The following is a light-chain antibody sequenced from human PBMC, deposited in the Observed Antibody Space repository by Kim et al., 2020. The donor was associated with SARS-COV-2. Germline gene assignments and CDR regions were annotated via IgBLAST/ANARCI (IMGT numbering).Light chain of an antibody. CDR2: TAS. CDR1: QSINSY. CDR3: QQSYSTPRT. V-gene: IGKV1-39*01. Sequence: DIQMTQSPSSLSASVGDRVTITCRASQSINSYLNWYQQRPGKAPKLLIYTASSLQSGVPSRFSGSGSGTDFTLTISSLQPEDFATYYCQQSYSTPRTFGQGTKLDI. J-gene: IGKJ2*01.